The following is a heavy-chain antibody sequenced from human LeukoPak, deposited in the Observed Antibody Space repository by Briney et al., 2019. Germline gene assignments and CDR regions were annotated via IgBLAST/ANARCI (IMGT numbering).Heavy chain of an antibody. V-gene: IGHV1-46*01. CDR3: ARDQEAFDY. CDR2: IYPRDGST. CDR1: GYSFTSNY. Sequence: ASVKVSCKPSGYSFTSNYIHWVRQAPGQGLEWMGMIYPRDGSTSYAQKFQGRVTVTRDTSTSTVHMELSGLRSEDTAVYYCARDQEAFDYWGQGTLVTVSS. J-gene: IGHJ4*02.